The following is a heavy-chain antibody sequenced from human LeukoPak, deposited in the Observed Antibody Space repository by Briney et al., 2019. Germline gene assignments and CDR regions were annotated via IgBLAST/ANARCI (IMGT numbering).Heavy chain of an antibody. D-gene: IGHD2-15*01. CDR1: GFTFDDYD. CDR3: ARGKMRDENLGYCSGGSCYSDYFGMDF. V-gene: IGHV3-20*04. CDR2: IDWNGGGT. J-gene: IGHJ6*02. Sequence: GGSLRLSCAASGFTFDDYDMNWVRQAPGMGLEWVSGIDWNGGGTGYADYVKGRFTISRDNAKKSLYLQMNSLRVEDTAMYYCARGKMRDENLGYCSGGSCYSDYFGMDFWGQGTTVTVS.